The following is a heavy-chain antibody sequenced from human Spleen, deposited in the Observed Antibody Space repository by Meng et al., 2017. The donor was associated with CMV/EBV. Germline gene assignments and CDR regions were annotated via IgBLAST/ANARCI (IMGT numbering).Heavy chain of an antibody. CDR1: FSDYY. CDR2: ISSSGSTI. J-gene: IGHJ4*02. V-gene: IGHV3-11*04. Sequence: FSDYYMSWIRQAPGKGLEWVSYISSSGSTIYYADSVKGRFTISRDNAKNSLYLQMNSLRAEDTAVYYCARDRSYCSSTSCHYQREHDYWGQGTLVTVSS. CDR3: ARDRSYCSSTSCHYQREHDY. D-gene: IGHD2-2*01.